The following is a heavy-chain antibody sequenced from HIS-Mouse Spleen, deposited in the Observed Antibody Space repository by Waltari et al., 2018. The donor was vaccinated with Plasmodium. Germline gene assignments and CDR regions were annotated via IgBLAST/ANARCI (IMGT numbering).Heavy chain of an antibody. D-gene: IGHD1-7*01. Sequence: QLQLQESGPGLVKPSAPLSLPCTVPGGSFSRSSYSWGWIRQPPGKGLEWIGSIYYSGSTYYNPSLKSRVTISVDTSKNQFSLKLSSVTAADTAVYYCARDRITGTSYFDYWGQGTLVTVSS. CDR1: GGSFSRSSYS. CDR2: IYYSGST. V-gene: IGHV4-39*07. J-gene: IGHJ4*02. CDR3: ARDRITGTSYFDY.